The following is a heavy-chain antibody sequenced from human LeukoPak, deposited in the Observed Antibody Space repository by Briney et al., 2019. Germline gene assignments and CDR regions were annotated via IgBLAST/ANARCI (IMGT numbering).Heavy chain of an antibody. CDR1: GFTFNSYA. J-gene: IGHJ5*02. CDR2: INNNGDIK. CDR3: AKDRSLTPYNWFDP. V-gene: IGHV3-23*01. Sequence: GGSLRLSCAASGFTFNSYAMTWVRQTPGKGLEWVSTINNNGDIKYYADSVKGRFTISRDNSKNTLYLQMNSLRAEDTAVYYCAKDRSLTPYNWFDPWGQGTLVTVSS.